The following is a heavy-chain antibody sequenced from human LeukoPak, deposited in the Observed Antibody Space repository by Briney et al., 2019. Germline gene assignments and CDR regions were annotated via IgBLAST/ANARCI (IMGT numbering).Heavy chain of an antibody. CDR3: ARDRAAFGVVQVGY. CDR2: INSDGTNT. J-gene: IGHJ4*02. Sequence: GGSLRLSCAASTFTFSRYWMHWVRQAPGKGLVWVSRINSDGTNTYYADSVKGRFTISRDNTKNTLYLQMNSLRTEDTAVYSCARDRAAFGVVQVGYWGQGTLVTVSS. V-gene: IGHV3-74*01. D-gene: IGHD3-3*01. CDR1: TFTFSRYW.